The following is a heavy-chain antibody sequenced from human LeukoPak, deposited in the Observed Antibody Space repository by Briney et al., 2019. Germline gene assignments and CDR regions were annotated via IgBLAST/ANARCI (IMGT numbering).Heavy chain of an antibody. CDR2: ISGSGGST. CDR1: GFTFSSYG. CDR3: AKSWSFDY. V-gene: IGHV3-23*01. J-gene: IGHJ4*02. Sequence: GGTLRLSCAASGFTFSSYGMSWVRQAPGKGLEWVSAISGSGGSTYYADSVKGRFTISRDNSKNTPYLQMNSLRAEDTAAYYCAKSWSFDYWGQGTLVTVSS.